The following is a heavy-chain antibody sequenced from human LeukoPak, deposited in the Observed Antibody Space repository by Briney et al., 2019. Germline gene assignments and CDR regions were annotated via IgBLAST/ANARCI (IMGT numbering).Heavy chain of an antibody. Sequence: GGSLRLSCAASGFTFKSHNMNWVRQAPGKGLEWVSFTSGDSKVIYYADSVKGRFTISRDNAKNSLYLQMDSLRADDTAVYYCGRDGGVAYGLDVWGQGTTVTVSS. D-gene: IGHD3-3*01. V-gene: IGHV3-48*01. J-gene: IGHJ6*02. CDR3: GRDGGVAYGLDV. CDR1: GFTFKSHN. CDR2: TSGDSKVI.